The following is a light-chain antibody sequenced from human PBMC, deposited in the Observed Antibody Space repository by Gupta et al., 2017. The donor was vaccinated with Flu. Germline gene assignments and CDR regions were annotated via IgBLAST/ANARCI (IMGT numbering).Light chain of an antibody. V-gene: IGLV2-14*01. Sequence: QSALTQPASVSGSPGQSITISCTGTSSDVGGYNYVSWYQQRPGKAPKLMIFEVSNRPSGVSNRFSGSKSGNTASLTISGLQAEDEADYYCSSYTSSSPMVFGGGTKLTVL. CDR2: EVS. CDR3: SSYTSSSPMV. CDR1: SSDVGGYNY. J-gene: IGLJ2*01.